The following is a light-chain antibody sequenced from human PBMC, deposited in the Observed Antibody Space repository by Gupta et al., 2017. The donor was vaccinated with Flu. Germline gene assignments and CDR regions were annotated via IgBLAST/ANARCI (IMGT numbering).Light chain of an antibody. J-gene: IGLJ2*01. CDR3: DVWYDSINGRV. CDR1: GSNVGMKT. Sequence: QSPLTQPLSVSGTPGQRVTISCSGRGSNVGMKTINWYQQFPGKAPNLLIYDHNQRPSGVPDRFSGCKSGTSASLAISGLQSGDEAEYYCDVWYDSINGRVFGGGTRLTVL. V-gene: IGLV1-44*01. CDR2: DHN.